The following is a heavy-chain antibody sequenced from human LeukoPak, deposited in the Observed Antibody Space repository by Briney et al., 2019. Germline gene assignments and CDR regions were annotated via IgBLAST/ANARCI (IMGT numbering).Heavy chain of an antibody. CDR2: IYSGGTT. Sequence: PETLSLTCTVSGGSISSSSYYWGWIRQPPGKGLEWIGTIYSGGTTYYNPSLKSRVTISVDTSKNQFSLKMSSVTAADTVVYYCARTGTSGSYSDSWGRGIQVTVSS. CDR1: GGSISSSSYY. D-gene: IGHD3-10*01. J-gene: IGHJ5*01. V-gene: IGHV4-39*07. CDR3: ARTGTSGSYSDS.